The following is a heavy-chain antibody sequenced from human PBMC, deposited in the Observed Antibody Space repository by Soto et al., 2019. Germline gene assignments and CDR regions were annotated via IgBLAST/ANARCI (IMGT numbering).Heavy chain of an antibody. Sequence: ASVKVSCKASGYTFTSYGISWVRQAPGQGLEWMGWISAYNGNTNYAQKLQGRVTMTTDTSTSTAYMELRSLRSDDTAVYYCARDWGAQLTGDPPRFGYFDLWGRGTLVTVSS. J-gene: IGHJ2*01. CDR1: GYTFTSYG. CDR2: ISAYNGNT. V-gene: IGHV1-18*01. CDR3: ARDWGAQLTGDPPRFGYFDL. D-gene: IGHD7-27*01.